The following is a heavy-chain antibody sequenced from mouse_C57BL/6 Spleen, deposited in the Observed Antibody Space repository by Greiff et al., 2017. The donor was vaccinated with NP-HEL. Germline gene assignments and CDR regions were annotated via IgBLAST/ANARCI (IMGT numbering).Heavy chain of an antibody. CDR2: IYPGSGNT. CDR1: GYTFTDYY. Sequence: VQLQESGAELVRPGASVKLSCKASGYTFTDYYINWVKQRPGQGLEWIARIYPGSGNTYYNEKLKGKATLTAEKSSSTAYMQLSSLTSEDSAVYFCARGSMGYAMDYWGQGTSVTVSS. J-gene: IGHJ4*01. CDR3: ARGSMGYAMDY. V-gene: IGHV1-76*01. D-gene: IGHD2-10*02.